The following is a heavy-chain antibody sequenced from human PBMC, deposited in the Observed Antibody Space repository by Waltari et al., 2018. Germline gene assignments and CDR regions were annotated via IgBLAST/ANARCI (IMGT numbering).Heavy chain of an antibody. V-gene: IGHV7-4-1*02. J-gene: IGHJ5*02. CDR1: GYIFTSYA. CDR2: ITTNTGNP. D-gene: IGHD2-2*01. Sequence: QVQLVQSGSELKKPGASVKISCKASGYIFTSYAINWLRQAPGKGPELMGWITTNTGNPTDAQGFRGRFVFSLDTSVNTAYLEINSLNTEDTSIYYCAREVVPSRTIVVNWFDPWRQGTQVTVSS. CDR3: AREVVPSRTIVVNWFDP.